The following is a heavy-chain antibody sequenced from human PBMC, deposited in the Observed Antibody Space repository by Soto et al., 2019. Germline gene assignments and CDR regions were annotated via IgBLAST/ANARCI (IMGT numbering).Heavy chain of an antibody. Sequence: GGSLRLSCAASGFTVSSNYMSWVRQAPGKGLEWVSVIYSGGSTYYADSVKGRFTISRDNSKNTLYLQMNSLRAEDTAVYYCARDQASRIAAAGDPVIYYYYYYMDVWGKGTTVTVSS. CDR3: ARDQASRIAAAGDPVIYYYYYYMDV. CDR2: IYSGGST. CDR1: GFTVSSNY. V-gene: IGHV3-66*01. J-gene: IGHJ6*03. D-gene: IGHD6-13*01.